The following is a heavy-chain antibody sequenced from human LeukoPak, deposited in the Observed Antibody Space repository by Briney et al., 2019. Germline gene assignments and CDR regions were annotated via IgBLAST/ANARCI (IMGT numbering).Heavy chain of an antibody. CDR3: ARDHGDFDFDY. D-gene: IGHD4-17*01. CDR2: IYYSGST. CDR1: GGSISSSSYY. V-gene: IGHV4-39*02. Sequence: SETLSLTCTVSGGSISSSSYYWGWIRQPPGKGLEWIGSIYYSGSTYYNPSLKSRVTISVDTSKNQFSLKLSSVTAADTAVYYCARDHGDFDFDYWGQGTLVTVSS. J-gene: IGHJ4*02.